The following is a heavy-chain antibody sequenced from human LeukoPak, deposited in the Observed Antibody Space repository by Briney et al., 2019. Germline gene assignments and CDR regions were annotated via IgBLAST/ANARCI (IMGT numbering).Heavy chain of an antibody. CDR1: GGSFSGYY. Sequence: SETLSLTCAVYGGSFSGYYWSWIRQPPGKGLEWIGEINHSGSTNYNPSLKSRVTISVDTSKNQFSLKLSSVTAADTAVYYCARVKYCSSTSRYKYYYYGMDVWGQGTTVTVSS. CDR2: INHSGST. D-gene: IGHD2-2*02. V-gene: IGHV4-34*01. CDR3: ARVKYCSSTSRYKYYYYGMDV. J-gene: IGHJ6*02.